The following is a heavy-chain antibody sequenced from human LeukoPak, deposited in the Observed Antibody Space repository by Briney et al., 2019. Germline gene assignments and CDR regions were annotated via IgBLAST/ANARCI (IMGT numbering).Heavy chain of an antibody. CDR2: IYYSGST. Sequence: SETLSLTCAVSGGSISSRNWWSWVRQPPGKGLEWIGYIYYSGSTNYNPSLKSRVTISVDTSKNQFSLKLSSVTAADTAVYYCARLRRVGATPFDYWGQGTLVTVSS. V-gene: IGHV4-4*02. CDR1: GGSISSRNW. D-gene: IGHD1-26*01. J-gene: IGHJ4*02. CDR3: ARLRRVGATPFDY.